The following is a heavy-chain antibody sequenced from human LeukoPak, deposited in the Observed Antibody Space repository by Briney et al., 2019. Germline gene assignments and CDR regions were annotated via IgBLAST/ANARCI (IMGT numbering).Heavy chain of an antibody. V-gene: IGHV1-46*01. CDR1: GYTFTSYY. D-gene: IGHD6-6*01. Sequence: GASVKVSCKASGYTFTSYYMHWVRQAPGQGLEWMGIINPSGGSTSYAQKFQGRVAMTRDMSTSTVYMELSSLRSEDTAVYYCARDPRTYSSSSNFDYWGQGTLVTVSS. J-gene: IGHJ4*02. CDR3: ARDPRTYSSSSNFDY. CDR2: INPSGGST.